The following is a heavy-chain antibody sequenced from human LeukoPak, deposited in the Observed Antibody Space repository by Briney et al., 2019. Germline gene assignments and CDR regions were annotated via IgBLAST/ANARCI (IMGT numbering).Heavy chain of an antibody. CDR3: AKRMPYSGSYYDPFDY. J-gene: IGHJ4*02. CDR2: ISGSGGST. Sequence: PGGSLRLSCAASGFTFSSYAMSWVRRAPGKGLEWVSAISGSGGSTYYADSVKGRFAISRDNSKNTLYLQMNSLRAEDTAVYYCAKRMPYSGSYYDPFDYWGQGTLVTVSS. CDR1: GFTFSSYA. V-gene: IGHV3-23*01. D-gene: IGHD1-26*01.